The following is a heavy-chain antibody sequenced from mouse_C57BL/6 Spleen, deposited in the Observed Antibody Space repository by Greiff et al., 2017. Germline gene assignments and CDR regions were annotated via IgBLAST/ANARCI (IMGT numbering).Heavy chain of an antibody. CDR1: GYTFTGYW. D-gene: IGHD1-1*01. CDR2: IFPGSGCT. Sequence: VQLQQSGAELMMPGASVKLSCKASGYTFTGYWIEWVKQRPGHGLEWIGEIFPGSGCTTYNQKFKGKATFTADTSSNTAYMQLSRLPSEDSAIYYCAISYYDGSSYPTCAVDYWGQGTTVTVSA. V-gene: IGHV1-9*01. CDR3: AISYYDGSSYPTCAVDY. J-gene: IGHJ4*01.